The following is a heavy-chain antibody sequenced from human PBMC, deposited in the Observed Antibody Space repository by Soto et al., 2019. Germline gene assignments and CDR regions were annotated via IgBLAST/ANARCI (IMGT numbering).Heavy chain of an antibody. D-gene: IGHD3-10*01. CDR2: ISAYNGNT. Sequence: ASVKVSCKASGYTFTSYGISWVRQAPGQGLEWMGWISAYNGNTNYAQKLQGRVTMTTDTSTSTAYMELRSLRSDDTAVYYCATLYYYGSGPPGGMDVWGQGTTVTVSS. V-gene: IGHV1-18*01. J-gene: IGHJ6*02. CDR3: ATLYYYGSGPPGGMDV. CDR1: GYTFTSYG.